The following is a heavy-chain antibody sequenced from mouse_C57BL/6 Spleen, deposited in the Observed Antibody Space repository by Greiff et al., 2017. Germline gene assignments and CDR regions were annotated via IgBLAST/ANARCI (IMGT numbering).Heavy chain of an antibody. V-gene: IGHV1-9*01. CDR3: ARSCNAWFAY. CDR2: ILPGSGDT. J-gene: IGHJ3*01. Sequence: QVQLQQSGAELMKPGASVKLSCKATGYTFTGYWIEWVKQRPGHGLEWIGEILPGSGDTNYNEKFKGKATFTAATSSSTAYMQLSSLTTEDSALXCCARSCNAWFAYWGQGTLVTVSA. CDR1: GYTFTGYW. D-gene: IGHD2-1*01.